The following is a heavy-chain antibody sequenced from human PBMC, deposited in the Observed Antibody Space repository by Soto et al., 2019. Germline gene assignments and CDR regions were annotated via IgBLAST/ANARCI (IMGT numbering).Heavy chain of an antibody. CDR1: NFTFNNTY. Sequence: VKLVESGGGMVKPGGSLRLSCAACNFTFNNTYMNWVRQAPGRGLEWVGRIKSKIDGGTRDYAAPVKGRFTISRDDSKGTLYLQMNSLKIEDTAVYYCSTDYYDSSDYYYACDSWGQGTLVTVSS. CDR2: IKSKIDGGTR. CDR3: STDYYDSSDYYYACDS. J-gene: IGHJ4*02. V-gene: IGHV3-15*07. D-gene: IGHD3-22*01.